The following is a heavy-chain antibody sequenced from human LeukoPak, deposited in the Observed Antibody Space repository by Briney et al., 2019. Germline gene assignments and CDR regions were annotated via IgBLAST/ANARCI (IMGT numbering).Heavy chain of an antibody. CDR1: GFTFSSYG. V-gene: IGHV3-30*18. D-gene: IGHD3-22*01. J-gene: IGHJ4*02. Sequence: AGGSLRLSCAASGFTFSSYGMHWVRQAPGKGLEWVAVISYDGSNKYYADSVKGRFTISRDNSKNTLYLQMNSLRAEDTAVYYCAKDEEYDSSGYYAAFDYWGQGTLVTVSS. CDR3: AKDEEYDSSGYYAAFDY. CDR2: ISYDGSNK.